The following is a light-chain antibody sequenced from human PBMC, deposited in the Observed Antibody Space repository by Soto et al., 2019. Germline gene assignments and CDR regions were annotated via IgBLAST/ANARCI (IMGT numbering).Light chain of an antibody. J-gene: IGLJ3*02. Sequence: QSVLTQPASVSGSPGQSITISCTGTSSDVGGYDYVSWFQQYPGKAPSLMIYDVYRRPSGVSYRFSGSKSGNTASLTISGLQAEAEADYYCSSYTTTSTVVFGGGTKLTVL. CDR3: SSYTTTSTVV. CDR2: DVY. V-gene: IGLV2-14*03. CDR1: SSDVGGYDY.